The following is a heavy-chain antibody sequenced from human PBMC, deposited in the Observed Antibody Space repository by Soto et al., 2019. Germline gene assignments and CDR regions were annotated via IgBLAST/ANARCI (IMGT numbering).Heavy chain of an antibody. J-gene: IGHJ5*02. V-gene: IGHV3-33*01. D-gene: IGHD4-17*01. CDR2: IWNDGSKQ. CDR1: GFTFSRYG. Sequence: ESGGGVVQPGRSLRLSCVASGFTFSRYGMHWVRQAPGTGLEWVAVIWNDGSKQVYDDSVKGRFTISRDNSKNTLYLEMDSLRDEDTSVYYCARDDDYEANAIDLWGQGTLVTVSS. CDR3: ARDDDYEANAIDL.